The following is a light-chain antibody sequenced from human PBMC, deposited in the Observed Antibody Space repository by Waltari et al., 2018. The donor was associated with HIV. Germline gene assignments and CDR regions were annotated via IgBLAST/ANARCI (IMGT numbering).Light chain of an antibody. V-gene: IGLV1-44*01. J-gene: IGLJ1*01. CDR2: SNN. CDR1: SSNIGSNA. Sequence: QSVLTQPPSASGTPGQRVTISCSGSSSNIGSNAVNWYQQLPRPAPKLLSYSNNQRPSGVPDRYSGSKSGTSSALAISGLQSGDETDYYCAAWDDSLNDSYVFGPGTKVTVL. CDR3: AAWDDSLNDSYV.